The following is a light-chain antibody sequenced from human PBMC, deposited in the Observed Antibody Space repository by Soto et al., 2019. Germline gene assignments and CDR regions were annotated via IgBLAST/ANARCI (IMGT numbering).Light chain of an antibody. Sequence: QSALTQPPSASGSPGQSVTISCTGTSSDIGTYEYVSWFQQHPGKAPKLMIYEVTKRPSGVPDRFSGSKSGNTASLTVSGLQSEDEAEYYCSSYVGNNNFVFGTGTKVTVL. CDR1: SSDIGTYEY. CDR2: EVT. J-gene: IGLJ1*01. CDR3: SSYVGNNNFV. V-gene: IGLV2-8*01.